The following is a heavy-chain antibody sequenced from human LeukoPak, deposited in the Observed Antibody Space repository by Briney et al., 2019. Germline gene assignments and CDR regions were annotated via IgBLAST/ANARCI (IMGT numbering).Heavy chain of an antibody. CDR3: ASADWNFSGPNLYQHRYYYYYYMDV. CDR1: GYTFTGYY. V-gene: IGHV1-2*02. D-gene: IGHD1-7*01. J-gene: IGHJ6*03. CDR2: INPNSGGT. Sequence: ASVKVSYKASGYTFTGYYMHWVRQAPGQGLEWMGWINPNSGGTNYAQKFQGRVTMTRDTSISTAYMELSRLRSDDTAVYYCASADWNFSGPNLYQHRYYYYYYMDVWGKGTTVTVSS.